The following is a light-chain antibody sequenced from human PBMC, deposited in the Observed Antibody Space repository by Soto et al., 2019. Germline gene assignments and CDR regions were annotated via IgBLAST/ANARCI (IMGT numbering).Light chain of an antibody. CDR3: QQYNNWLT. J-gene: IGKJ4*01. CDR1: QSVTSN. V-gene: IGKV3-15*01. CDR2: AAS. Sequence: EIVMTQSPATLSVSPGERATLSCRASQSVTSNLAWYQQKPGQAPRLLIYAASTRATGIPARFSGSGSGTEFTLTISSLQSEDFAVYYCQQYNNWLTFGGGTKV.